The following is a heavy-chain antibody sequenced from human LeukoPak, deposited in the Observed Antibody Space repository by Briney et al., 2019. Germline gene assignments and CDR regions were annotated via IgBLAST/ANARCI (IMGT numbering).Heavy chain of an antibody. J-gene: IGHJ4*02. Sequence: PGGSLRLSCAASGFTFSSYGMHWVRQAPGKGLEWVANINQDDTQKYYVDSVKGRFAISKDNAKNSLYLQMNSLRVEDTAVYYCAKVGRSGWPLDNWGQGTLVTVSS. CDR1: GFTFSSYG. V-gene: IGHV3-7*01. D-gene: IGHD6-19*01. CDR2: INQDDTQK. CDR3: AKVGRSGWPLDN.